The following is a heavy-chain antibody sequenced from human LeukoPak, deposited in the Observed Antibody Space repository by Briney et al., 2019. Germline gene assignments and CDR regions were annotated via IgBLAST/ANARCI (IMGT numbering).Heavy chain of an antibody. CDR3: ARAVPVVHPYYYYYMDV. V-gene: IGHV4-59*01. CDR2: IYYSGST. J-gene: IGHJ6*03. Sequence: KASETLSLTCTASGVSISSYYWSWIRQPPGKGLEWIGYIYYSGSTNYNPSLKSRVTISVDTSKNQFSLKLSSVTAADTAVYYCARAVPVVHPYYYYYMDVWGKGTTVTVSS. D-gene: IGHD2-2*01. CDR1: GVSISSYY.